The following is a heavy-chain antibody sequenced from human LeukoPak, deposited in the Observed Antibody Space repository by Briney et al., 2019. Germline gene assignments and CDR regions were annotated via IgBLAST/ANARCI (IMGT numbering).Heavy chain of an antibody. CDR1: GGSISSYY. J-gene: IGHJ4*02. D-gene: IGHD5-12*01. V-gene: IGHV4-59*01. Sequence: SETLSLTCTVSGGSISSYYWNWIRQPPGKGREWIGYIFYSGSTNYNPSLRSRVTISVDTSKNQFSLKLSSVTAADTAVYYCAREGNSGYDVIDYWGQGILVTVSS. CDR2: IFYSGST. CDR3: AREGNSGYDVIDY.